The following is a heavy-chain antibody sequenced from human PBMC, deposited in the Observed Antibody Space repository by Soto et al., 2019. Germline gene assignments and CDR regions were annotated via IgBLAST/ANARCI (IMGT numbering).Heavy chain of an antibody. CDR1: GGTFSSYT. D-gene: IGHD3-10*01. J-gene: IGHJ4*02. CDR3: ASPRGYYYGSGSYYYFDY. CDR2: IIPILGIA. V-gene: IGHV1-69*02. Sequence: QVQLVQSGAEVKKPGSSVKVSCKASGGTFSSYTISWVRQAPGQALEWMGRIIPILGIANYAQKFQGRVTITADKSTSTAYMELSSLRSEDTAVYYCASPRGYYYGSGSYYYFDYWGQGTLVTVSS.